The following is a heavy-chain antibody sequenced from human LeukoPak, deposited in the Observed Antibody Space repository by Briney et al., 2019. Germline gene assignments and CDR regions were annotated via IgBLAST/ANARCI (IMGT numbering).Heavy chain of an antibody. D-gene: IGHD3-10*01. CDR1: GYSFTSYW. V-gene: IGHV5-51*01. CDR2: IYPGDSET. J-gene: IGHJ3*02. Sequence: GESLKISCKGSGYSFTSYWIGWVRQMPGKGLEWMGIIYPGDSETRYSPSFQGQVTISADKSISTAYLQWSSLKASDTAMYYCARHYYGSGSYQAFDIWGQGTMVTVSS. CDR3: ARHYYGSGSYQAFDI.